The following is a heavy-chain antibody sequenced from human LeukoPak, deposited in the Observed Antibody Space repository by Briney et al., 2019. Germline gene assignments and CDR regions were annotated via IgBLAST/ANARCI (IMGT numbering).Heavy chain of an antibody. J-gene: IGHJ5*02. V-gene: IGHV4-59*12. CDR1: GGSISNYY. D-gene: IGHD3-9*01. CDR3: ARTYYDILTGPRWFDP. Sequence: SETLSLTCTVSGGSISNYYWSWIRQPPGKGLEWIGYIYYSGSTKYNPSLKSRVTISVDTSKNQFSLKLSSVTAADTAVYYCARTYYDILTGPRWFDPWGQGTLVTVSS. CDR2: IYYSGST.